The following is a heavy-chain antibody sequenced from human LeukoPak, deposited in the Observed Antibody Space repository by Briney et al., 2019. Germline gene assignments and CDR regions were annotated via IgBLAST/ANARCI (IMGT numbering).Heavy chain of an antibody. J-gene: IGHJ3*02. V-gene: IGHV1-2*02. CDR3: AQYYYDSSGYSTVDAFDI. CDR1: GYTFTVYY. CDR2: INPNSGGT. D-gene: IGHD3-22*01. Sequence: ASVTVSCKASGYTFTVYYMHWVRQAPGQGLEWMGWINPNSGGTNYAQKFQGRVTMTRDTSISTAYMELSRLRSDDTAVYYCAQYYYDSSGYSTVDAFDIWGQGTMVTVSS.